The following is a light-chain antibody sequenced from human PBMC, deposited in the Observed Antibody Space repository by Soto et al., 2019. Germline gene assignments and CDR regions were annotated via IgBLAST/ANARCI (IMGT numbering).Light chain of an antibody. CDR1: QGIKNY. CDR3: LRYYNAPFT. CDR2: AAS. J-gene: IGKJ4*01. Sequence: DIQVTQYPSSLSASVGDRVTITCRASQGIKNYLAWYQQKPGEIPKLLIYAASTLESGIPPRFSGSGSGTDFTLTISNLQPEDVATYYCLRYYNAPFTFGGGTKVDIK. V-gene: IGKV1-27*01.